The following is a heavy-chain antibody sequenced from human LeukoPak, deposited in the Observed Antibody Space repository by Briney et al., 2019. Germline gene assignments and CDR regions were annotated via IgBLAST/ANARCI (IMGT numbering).Heavy chain of an antibody. CDR1: GFTVSSNY. D-gene: IGHD2-2*02. CDR2: IYSGGST. CDR3: ARDQLYCGGPTCYRTGDDS. V-gene: IGHV3-66*01. J-gene: IGHJ4*02. Sequence: GGSLRLSCAASGFTVSSNYMSWVRQAPGKGLEWVSVIYSGGSTYHADSVKGRFTISRDNSKNTLFLQMNSLRAEDTAVYYCARDQLYCGGPTCYRTGDDSWGQGTLVTVSS.